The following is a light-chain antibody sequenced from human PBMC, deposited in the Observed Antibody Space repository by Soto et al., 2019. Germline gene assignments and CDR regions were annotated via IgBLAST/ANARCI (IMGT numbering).Light chain of an antibody. V-gene: IGLV2-14*01. CDR3: CSYTSSSPRV. J-gene: IGLJ3*02. Sequence: QSVLTQPASVSGSPGQSITISCTGTSSDVGGYNYVSWYQQHPGKAPKLMIYEVSNRPSGVSNRFAGSKSGNTASLTISGLQAEEDDDYCCCSYTSSSPRVFGGGTTLTVL. CDR1: SSDVGGYNY. CDR2: EVS.